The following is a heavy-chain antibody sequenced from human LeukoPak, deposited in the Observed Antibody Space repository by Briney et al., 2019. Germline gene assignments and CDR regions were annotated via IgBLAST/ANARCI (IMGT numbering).Heavy chain of an antibody. V-gene: IGHV1-46*03. CDR3: ARGLPATFDF. CDR1: GYIFTNYY. J-gene: IGHJ4*02. CDR2: INPSGTT. D-gene: IGHD2-2*01. Sequence: GASVKVSCKASGYIFTNYYMYWVLQAPGQGLEWMGIINPSGTTTYAQKFQGRVTMTRDTSTSTVYMELSSLRSEDTAVYYCARGLPATFDFWGQGTLVTVSS.